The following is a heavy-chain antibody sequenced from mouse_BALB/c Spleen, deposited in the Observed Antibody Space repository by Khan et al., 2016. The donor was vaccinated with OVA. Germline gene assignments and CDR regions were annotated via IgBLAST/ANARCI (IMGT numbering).Heavy chain of an antibody. V-gene: IGHV5-6*01. CDR2: LSSGGSYT. D-gene: IGHD1-1*01. CDR1: GFTFSTYG. CDR3: TRLAYYYNSEGFAY. J-gene: IGHJ3*01. Sequence: DVHLVESGGDLVKPGASLKLSCAASGFTFSTYGMSWVRQTPDKRLEWVAALSSGGSYTYYPDSVKGRSIITRDNAKNTFYLQISSLTSEDTAMYYCTRLAYYYNSEGFAYWGQGTLVTVSA.